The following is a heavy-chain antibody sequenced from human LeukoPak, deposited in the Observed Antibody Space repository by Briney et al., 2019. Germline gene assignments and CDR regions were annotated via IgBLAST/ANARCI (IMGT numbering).Heavy chain of an antibody. Sequence: SETLSLTCTVSGASISSYYWSWIRQPPGKGLEWIGYMFYRGSTHYNPSLKSRVTISVDTSKNQFSLKLNSVTAADTAVYYCASGPYPAAGTDHQFDYWGQGTLVTVSS. J-gene: IGHJ4*02. V-gene: IGHV4-59*01. CDR2: MFYRGST. CDR3: ASGPYPAAGTDHQFDY. CDR1: GASISSYY. D-gene: IGHD6-13*01.